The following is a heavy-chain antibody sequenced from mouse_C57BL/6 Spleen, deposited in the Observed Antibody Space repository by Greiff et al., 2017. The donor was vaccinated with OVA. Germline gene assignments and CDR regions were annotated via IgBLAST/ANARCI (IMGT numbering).Heavy chain of an antibody. D-gene: IGHD1-1*01. J-gene: IGHJ4*01. CDR1: GYTFTSYW. CDR2: INPSNGGT. V-gene: IGHV1-53*01. CDR3: ARRGPDYYGSLYYYAMDY. Sequence: QVQLQQPGTELVKPGASVKLSCKASGYTFTSYWMHWVKQRPGQGLEWIGNINPSNGGTNYNEKFKSKATLTVDKSSSTAYMQLSSLTSEDSAVYYCARRGPDYYGSLYYYAMDYWGQGTSVTVSS.